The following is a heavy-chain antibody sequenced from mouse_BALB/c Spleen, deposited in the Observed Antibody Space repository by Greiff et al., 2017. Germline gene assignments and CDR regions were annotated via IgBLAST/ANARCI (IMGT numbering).Heavy chain of an antibody. CDR1: GYTFTDYE. D-gene: IGHD1-1*01. CDR3: ARSQYGSSPFAY. Sequence: QVQLQQSGAELVRPGASVTLSCKASGYTFTDYEMHWVKQTPVHGLEWIGAIDPETGGTAYNQKFKGKATLTADKSSSTAYMELSSLTSEDSAVYYCARSQYGSSPFAYWGQGTLVTVSA. CDR2: IDPETGGT. J-gene: IGHJ3*01. V-gene: IGHV1-15*01.